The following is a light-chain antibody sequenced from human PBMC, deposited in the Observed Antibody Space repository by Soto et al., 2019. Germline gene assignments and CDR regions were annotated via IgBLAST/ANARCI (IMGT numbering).Light chain of an antibody. CDR1: QTVNTW. Sequence: DITMTQSPSTLSASFGDTVTITCRASQTVNTWLAWYQQKPGQAPKLLIYKASTLQSGVPSRFSGRGSGTEFTLTINSLQPDDFATYYCKQYNHWYSFGQGTKLEIK. CDR3: KQYNHWYS. CDR2: KAS. V-gene: IGKV1-5*03. J-gene: IGKJ2*03.